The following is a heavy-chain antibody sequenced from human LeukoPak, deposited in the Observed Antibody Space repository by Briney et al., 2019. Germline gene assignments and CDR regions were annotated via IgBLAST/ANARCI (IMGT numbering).Heavy chain of an antibody. J-gene: IGHJ4*02. CDR1: GGSFSGYY. D-gene: IGHD3-10*01. V-gene: IGHV4-34*01. Sequence: SETLSLTCAVYGGSFSGYYWSWIRQLPGKGLEWIGEINHSGSTNYNPSLKSRVTISVDTSKNQFSLKLSSVTAADTAVYYCAVYGSGSYYNVPFFDYWGQGTLVTVSS. CDR2: INHSGST. CDR3: AVYGSGSYYNVPFFDY.